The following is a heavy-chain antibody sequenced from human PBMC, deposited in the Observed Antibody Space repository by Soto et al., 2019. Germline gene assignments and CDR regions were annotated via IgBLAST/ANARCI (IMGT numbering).Heavy chain of an antibody. CDR3: ARAYCYCSSTSNPRTYYGMDV. J-gene: IGHJ6*02. V-gene: IGHV1-69*13. D-gene: IGHD2-2*01. CDR1: GGTFSSYA. Sequence: SVKVSCKASGGTFSSYAISWVRQAPGQGLEWMGGIIPIFGTANYAQKFQGRVTITADESTSTAYMELSSLRSEDTAVYYCARAYCYCSSTSNPRTYYGMDVWGQGTTVTVSS. CDR2: IIPIFGTA.